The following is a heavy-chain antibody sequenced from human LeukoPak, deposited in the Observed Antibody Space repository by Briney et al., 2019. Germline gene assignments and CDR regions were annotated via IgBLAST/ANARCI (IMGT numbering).Heavy chain of an antibody. D-gene: IGHD3-16*01. Sequence: GGSLRLSCAASGYTFSSYGMHWVRQAPGKGVEWVASIWYDGSNKYYADSVKGRFTISRDNSKNTLYLQMNSLRAEDTAVYYCARDVGWGRGVFDYWGQGTLVTVSS. J-gene: IGHJ4*02. V-gene: IGHV3-33*01. CDR2: IWYDGSNK. CDR1: GYTFSSYG. CDR3: ARDVGWGRGVFDY.